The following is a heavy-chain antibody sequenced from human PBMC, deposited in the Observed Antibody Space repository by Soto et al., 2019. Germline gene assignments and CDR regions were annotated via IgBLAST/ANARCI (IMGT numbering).Heavy chain of an antibody. CDR1: GFTFSSYA. V-gene: IGHV3-23*01. CDR3: AKGNPPGTNFDC. Sequence: GGSLRLSCAASGFTFSSYAMSWVRQAPGKGLEWVSAISGSGAGTYYADSVKGRFTISRDNSKNTLYLQMNSLRAEDTAVYYCAKGNPPGTNFDCWGQGTLITVSS. J-gene: IGHJ4*02. CDR2: ISGSGAGT.